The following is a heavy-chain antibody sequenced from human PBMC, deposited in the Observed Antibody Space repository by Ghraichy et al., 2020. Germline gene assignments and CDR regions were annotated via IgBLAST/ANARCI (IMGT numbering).Heavy chain of an antibody. CDR1: GGSFSGYY. CDR2: INHSGST. CDR3: ARTSYDFDYYYGMDV. Sequence: GSLRLSCAVYGGSFSGYYWSWIRQPPGKGLEWIGEINHSGSTNYNPSLKSRVTISVDTSKNQFSLKLSSVTAADTAVYYCARTSYDFDYYYGMDVWGQGTTVTVSS. V-gene: IGHV4-34*01. D-gene: IGHD3-3*01. J-gene: IGHJ6*02.